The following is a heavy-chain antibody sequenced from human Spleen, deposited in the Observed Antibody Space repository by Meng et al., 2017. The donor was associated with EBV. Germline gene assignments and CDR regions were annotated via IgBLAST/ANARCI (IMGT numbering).Heavy chain of an antibody. CDR1: WASISSRNYF. CDR2: IYYSGST. CDR3: AKKYYDTSGYPFSWFDP. Sequence: QLRESRPGCVKPSATLSLTRTVCWASISSRNYFWGLILQPPGRGLEYIGTIYYSGSTYYNPSLKSRVTILVDTSKNQFSLKLSSVTAADTAVYYCAKKYYDTSGYPFSWFDPWGQRTLVTVSS. D-gene: IGHD3-22*01. V-gene: IGHV4-39*07. J-gene: IGHJ5*02.